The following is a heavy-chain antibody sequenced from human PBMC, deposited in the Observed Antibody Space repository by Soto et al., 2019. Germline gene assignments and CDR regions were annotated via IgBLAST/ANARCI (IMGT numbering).Heavy chain of an antibody. D-gene: IGHD3-3*01. CDR2: ISYDGSNK. Sequence: QVQLVESGGGVVQPGRSLRLSCAASGFTFSSYGMHWVRQAPGKGLEWVAVISYDGSNKYYADSVKGRFTISRDNSKNTLYLQMNSLRAEDTAVYYCAKAFLTIFGSHMDVWGQGTTVTVSS. V-gene: IGHV3-30*18. CDR3: AKAFLTIFGSHMDV. CDR1: GFTFSSYG. J-gene: IGHJ6*02.